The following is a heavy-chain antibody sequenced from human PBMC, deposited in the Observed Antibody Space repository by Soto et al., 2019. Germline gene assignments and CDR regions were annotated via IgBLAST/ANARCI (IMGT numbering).Heavy chain of an antibody. CDR2: IMPIFATP. CDR1: GGTFSTSA. Sequence: VQLMKSGAEVKKPGSSVKVSGKASGGTFSTSAISWLRQAPGEGLEWVGGIMPIFATPDYAQKFQGRVTISADESTATAYLELTSLTTDDTAVYYCARDKDRQQLGGNYYYILDVWGQGTAITVSS. J-gene: IGHJ6*02. V-gene: IGHV1-69*12. CDR3: ARDKDRQQLGGNYYYILDV. D-gene: IGHD3-3*02.